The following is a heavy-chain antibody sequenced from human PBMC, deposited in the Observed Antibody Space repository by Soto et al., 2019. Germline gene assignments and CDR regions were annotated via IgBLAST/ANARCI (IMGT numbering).Heavy chain of an antibody. D-gene: IGHD6-6*01. CDR3: ARVRQLVSYYYGMDV. CDR2: IYHSGST. CDR1: GGSISSSNW. Sequence: AETLSLTCAVSGGSISSSNWWRWVRQPPGKGLEWTGEIYHSGSTNYNPSLKSRVTISVDKSKNQLSLKLNSLTAADTAVYYCARVRQLVSYYYGMDVWGQGTTVTVSS. J-gene: IGHJ6*02. V-gene: IGHV4-4*02.